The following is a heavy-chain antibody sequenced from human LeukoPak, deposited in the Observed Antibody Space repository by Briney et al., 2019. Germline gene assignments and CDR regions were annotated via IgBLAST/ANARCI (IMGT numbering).Heavy chain of an antibody. J-gene: IGHJ5*02. CDR2: IKSKTDGGTT. CDR3: GKSGGKDYGFWSADWFDP. Sequence: GGSLRLSCAASGFTFSNAWMSWVRQAPGKGLEWVGRIKSKTDGGTTDYAAPVKGRFTISRDDSTNTLYLQMNSLKTEDTAVYYCGKSGGKDYGFWSADWFDPWGQGTLVTVSS. D-gene: IGHD3-3*01. CDR1: GFTFSNAW. V-gene: IGHV3-15*01.